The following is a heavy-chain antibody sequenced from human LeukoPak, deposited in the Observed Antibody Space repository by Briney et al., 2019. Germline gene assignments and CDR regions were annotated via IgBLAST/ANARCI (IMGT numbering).Heavy chain of an antibody. CDR3: ARGVDIVATISGLDY. CDR2: IYYSGST. Sequence: SETLSLTCTVSGGSISSGGYYWRWIRQHPGKGLEWIGYIYYSGSTYYNPSLKSRVTISVDTSKNQFSLKLSSVTAADTAVYYCARGVDIVATISGLDYWGQGTLVTVSS. D-gene: IGHD5-12*01. CDR1: GGSISSGGYY. V-gene: IGHV4-31*03. J-gene: IGHJ4*02.